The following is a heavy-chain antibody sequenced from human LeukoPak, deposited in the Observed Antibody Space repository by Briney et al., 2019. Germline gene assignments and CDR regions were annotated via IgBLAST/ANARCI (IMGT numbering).Heavy chain of an antibody. J-gene: IGHJ4*02. CDR2: FDPEDGET. D-gene: IGHD2-2*01. CDR1: GYTFTSYG. V-gene: IGHV1-24*01. CDR3: ATNPVSNQLRNILNPLVY. Sequence: ASVKVSCKASGYTFTSYGISWVRQAPGKGLEWMGGFDPEDGETIYAQKFQGRVTMTEDTSTDTAYMELSSLRSEDTAVYYCATNPVSNQLRNILNPLVYWGQGTLVTVSS.